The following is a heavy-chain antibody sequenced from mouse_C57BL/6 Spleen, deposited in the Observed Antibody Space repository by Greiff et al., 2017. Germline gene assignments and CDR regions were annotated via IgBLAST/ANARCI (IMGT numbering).Heavy chain of an antibody. CDR1: GFTFSDYG. D-gene: IGHD2-4*01. CDR2: ISSGSSTI. V-gene: IGHV5-17*01. J-gene: IGHJ2*01. Sequence: EVKLQESGGGLVKPGGSLKLSCAASGFTFSDYGMHWVRQAPEKGLEWVAYISSGSSTIYYADTVKGRFTISRDNAKNTLFLQMTSLRSEDTAMYYCARDYLYYFDDWGQGTTRTVSS. CDR3: ARDYLYYFDD.